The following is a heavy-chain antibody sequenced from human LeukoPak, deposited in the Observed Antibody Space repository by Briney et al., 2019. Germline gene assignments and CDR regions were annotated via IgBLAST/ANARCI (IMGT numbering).Heavy chain of an antibody. CDR1: GFTFSSYE. J-gene: IGHJ4*02. V-gene: IGHV3-48*03. Sequence: GGSLRLSCAASGFTFSSYEMNWVRQAPGKGLEWISYISSSGSTIYYADSVKGRFTISRDNTKNSLYLQMNSLRVEDTAIYSCARVQDQLLRYWGQGTLVTVSP. CDR2: ISSSGSTI. D-gene: IGHD2-2*01. CDR3: ARVQDQLLRY.